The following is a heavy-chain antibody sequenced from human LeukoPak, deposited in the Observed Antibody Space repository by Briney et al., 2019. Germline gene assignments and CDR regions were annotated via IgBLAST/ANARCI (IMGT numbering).Heavy chain of an antibody. D-gene: IGHD6-13*01. Sequence: GGSLRLSCAASGFTFSSYAMSWVRQAPGKGLEWVSYISSSSTTLYYADSVKGRFTISRDNARNSLYLQMNSLRAEDTAVYYCASASSSWYYIAYWGQGVLVTVSS. CDR2: ISSSSTTL. CDR1: GFTFSSYA. J-gene: IGHJ4*02. V-gene: IGHV3-48*01. CDR3: ASASSSWYYIAY.